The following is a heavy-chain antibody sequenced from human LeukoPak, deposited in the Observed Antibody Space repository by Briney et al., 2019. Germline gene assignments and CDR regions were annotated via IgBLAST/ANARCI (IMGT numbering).Heavy chain of an antibody. V-gene: IGHV3-23*01. CDR1: GFTFSSYA. CDR3: AKALVSGFHAFDT. D-gene: IGHD3-22*01. J-gene: IGHJ3*02. CDR2: ISGSGRDT. Sequence: PAGSLRLSCAASGFTFSSYAMSWVRQAPGKGLEWVSSISGSGRDTYSADSVKGRFTISRDNSKNTLYLQMISLRAEDTAVYYCAKALVSGFHAFDTWGQGTMVTVSS.